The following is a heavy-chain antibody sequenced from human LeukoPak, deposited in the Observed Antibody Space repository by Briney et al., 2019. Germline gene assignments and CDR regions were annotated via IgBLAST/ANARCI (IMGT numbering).Heavy chain of an antibody. Sequence: SETLSLTCAVSGGSISSGGYSWSWIRQPPGKGLEWIGYIYHSGSTYYNPSLKSRVTISVDRSKNQFSLKLSSVTAADTAVYYCARVTRGPNDAFDIWGQGTMVTVSS. CDR1: GGSISSGGYS. CDR3: ARVTRGPNDAFDI. CDR2: IYHSGST. J-gene: IGHJ3*02. V-gene: IGHV4-30-2*01. D-gene: IGHD3-10*01.